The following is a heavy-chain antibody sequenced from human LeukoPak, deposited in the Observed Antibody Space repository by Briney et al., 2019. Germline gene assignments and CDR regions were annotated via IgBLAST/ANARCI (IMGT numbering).Heavy chain of an antibody. CDR1: GGSISSSNYY. D-gene: IGHD3-22*01. CDR2: IYYSGST. V-gene: IGHV4-39*01. CDR3: ARLFYDSSAYRYYFDF. J-gene: IGHJ4*02. Sequence: SETLSLTCTVSGGSISSSNYYWGWIRQPPGKGLEWIGSIYYSGSTYYSPSLKSRVTISVDTSKNQFSLKLSSVTAADTAVYYCARLFYDSSAYRYYFDFWGQGSLVTVSS.